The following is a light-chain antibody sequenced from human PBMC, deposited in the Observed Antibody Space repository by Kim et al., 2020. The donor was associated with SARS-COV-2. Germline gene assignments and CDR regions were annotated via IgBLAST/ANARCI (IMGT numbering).Light chain of an antibody. V-gene: IGLV2-11*01. CDR3: CSYAGGYEV. CDR2: DVS. CDR1: TSDVGGYNY. J-gene: IGLJ3*02. Sequence: PGQSVTISCTGTTSDVGGYNYVSWYQQHPGKAPKLMIYDVSKRPSGVPDRFSGSKSGNTASLTISGLQAEDEADYYCCSYAGGYEVFGGGTQLTVL.